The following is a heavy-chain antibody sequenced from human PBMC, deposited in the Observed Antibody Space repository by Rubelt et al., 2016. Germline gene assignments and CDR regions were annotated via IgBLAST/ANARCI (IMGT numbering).Heavy chain of an antibody. D-gene: IGHD6-19*01. J-gene: IGHJ4*02. CDR1: GFSLTTPGVA. CDR3: AHRSLWLFDY. V-gene: IGHV2-5*02. CDR2: ISWDDDK. Sequence: QITLKESGPTLVKPTQTLTLTCTFSGFSLTTPGVAVGWIRQPPGRALEWLALISWDDDKRYPPPLESRLTITKDTSKNQVVLTVTNMDPVDTATYFCAHRSLWLFDYWGQGTLVTVSS.